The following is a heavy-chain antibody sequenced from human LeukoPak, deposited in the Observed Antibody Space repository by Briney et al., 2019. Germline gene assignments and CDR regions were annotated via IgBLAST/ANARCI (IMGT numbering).Heavy chain of an antibody. J-gene: IGHJ6*03. CDR1: GGTFSSYA. V-gene: IGHV1-69*05. CDR2: IIPIFGTA. CDR3: ARGCDYDFWSGYPNYYYMDV. Sequence: SVKVSCKASGGTFSSYAISWVRQAPGQGLEWMGGIIPIFGTANYAQKFQGRVTITTDESTSTAYMELSSLRSEDTAVYYCARGCDYDFWSGYPNYYYMDVWGKGTTVTVSS. D-gene: IGHD3-3*01.